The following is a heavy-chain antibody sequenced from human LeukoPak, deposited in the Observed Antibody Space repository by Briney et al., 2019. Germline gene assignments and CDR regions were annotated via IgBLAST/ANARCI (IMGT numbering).Heavy chain of an antibody. CDR2: IKQDGSER. Sequence: GGSLRLSCAASGFTFSTCRMTWVRQAPGKGLEWVANIKQDGSERYYVDSVKGRFTISRDNAKSSLYLQMNSLRAEDTAVYYCAKSLVVVNDPPDYWGQGTLVTVSS. CDR3: AKSLVVVNDPPDY. J-gene: IGHJ4*02. V-gene: IGHV3-7*01. D-gene: IGHD2-21*01. CDR1: GFTFSTCR.